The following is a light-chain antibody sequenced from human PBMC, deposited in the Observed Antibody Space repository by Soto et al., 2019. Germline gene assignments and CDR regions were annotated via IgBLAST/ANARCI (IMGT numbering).Light chain of an antibody. CDR2: KAS. CDR1: QSISSW. CDR3: QQYHNYPLT. J-gene: IGKJ4*01. Sequence: DIQMTQSPSTLSASVGDRVTISCRASQSISSWLAWYQQKPGKAPKLLIYKASSLESGVPSRFSGSGSGTEFTLTISCLQPDDFATYYCQQYHNYPLTFGGGTKVEIK. V-gene: IGKV1-5*03.